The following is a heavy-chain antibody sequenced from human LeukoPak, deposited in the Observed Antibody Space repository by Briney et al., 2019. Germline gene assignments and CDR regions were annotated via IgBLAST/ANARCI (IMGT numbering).Heavy chain of an antibody. CDR2: IIPIFGTA. D-gene: IGHD5-12*01. CDR1: GGTFSSYA. V-gene: IGHV1-69*13. CDR3: AKERYSGESDY. Sequence: ASVKVSCKASGGTFSSYAISWVRQAPGQGLEWMGGIIPIFGTANYAQKFQGRVTITADESTSTAYMELSSLRSEDTAVYYCAKERYSGESDYWGQGTLVTVSS. J-gene: IGHJ4*02.